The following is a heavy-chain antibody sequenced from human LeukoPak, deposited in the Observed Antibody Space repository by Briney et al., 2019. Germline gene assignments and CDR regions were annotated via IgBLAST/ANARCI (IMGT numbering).Heavy chain of an antibody. J-gene: IGHJ5*02. D-gene: IGHD6-6*01. V-gene: IGHV3-23*01. CDR3: AKVGYSSSSGWFDP. CDR2: ISGSGGST. CDR1: GFTFSSYA. Sequence: GGSLRLSCAASGFTFSSYAMSWVRQAPGKGLEWVSAISGSGGSTYYADSVRGRFTISRDNSKNTLYLQMNSLRAEDTAVYYCAKVGYSSSSGWFDPWGQGTLVTVSS.